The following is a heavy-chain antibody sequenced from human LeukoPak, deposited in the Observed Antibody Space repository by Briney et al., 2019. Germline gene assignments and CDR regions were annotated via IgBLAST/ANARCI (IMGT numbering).Heavy chain of an antibody. V-gene: IGHV3-74*01. CDR2: INSDGSRT. CDR3: TRKCSDSSGVDY. D-gene: IGHD6-6*01. J-gene: IGHJ4*02. Sequence: GGSLSLSCAASGFSIITYWMHWVRQAPGKGLVWVSRINSDGSRTNYADSVKGRFTISRDNAKNTLYLQMDSLRAEDTAVYYCTRKCSDSSGVDYWGQGTRLTVSS. CDR1: GFSIITYW.